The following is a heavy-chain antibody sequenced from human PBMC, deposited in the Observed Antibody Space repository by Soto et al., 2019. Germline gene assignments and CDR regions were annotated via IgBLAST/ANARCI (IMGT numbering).Heavy chain of an antibody. D-gene: IGHD6-19*01. Sequence: QVQLVQCGAEEKKPGASVKVSCRASGYTFTGYAMPWVRQALGQRLEWMGWINAGNGNTKYSQKFQGRVTITRDTSASTAYMELSSLISEDTAVYYCARAVAVPADFDYWGQGTLVTVSS. V-gene: IGHV1-3*05. CDR1: GYTFTGYA. CDR2: INAGNGNT. CDR3: ARAVAVPADFDY. J-gene: IGHJ4*02.